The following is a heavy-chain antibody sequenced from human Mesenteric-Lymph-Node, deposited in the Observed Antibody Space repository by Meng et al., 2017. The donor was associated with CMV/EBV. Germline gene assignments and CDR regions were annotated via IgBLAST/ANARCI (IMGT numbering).Heavy chain of an antibody. J-gene: IGHJ2*01. D-gene: IGHD3-10*01. CDR3: AKRDNQYASGRGYFDL. CDR1: GFPFSTDS. V-gene: IGHV3-23*01. Sequence: SGFPFSTDSMSWVRQAPGKGLEWVSSISASGGSAYYVDSVKGRFTISRDNSKNTLYLQMSSLRAEDTAVYYCAKRDNQYASGRGYFDLWGRGTLVTVSS. CDR2: ISASGGSA.